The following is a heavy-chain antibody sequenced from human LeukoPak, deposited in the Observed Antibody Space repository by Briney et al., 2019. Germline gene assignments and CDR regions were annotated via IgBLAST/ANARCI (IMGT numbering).Heavy chain of an antibody. CDR2: LDSLGDT. V-gene: IGHV3-13*01. Sequence: PGGSLRLSCAASGFTFSGFDIHGVRQPTGKGLQWVSVLDSLGDTSYADSVKGRFTISRDNSKNTLYLQMNSLRAEDTAVYYCAKRNYYYYYMDVWGKGTTVTVSS. J-gene: IGHJ6*03. CDR1: GFTFSGFD. CDR3: AKRNYYYYYMDV.